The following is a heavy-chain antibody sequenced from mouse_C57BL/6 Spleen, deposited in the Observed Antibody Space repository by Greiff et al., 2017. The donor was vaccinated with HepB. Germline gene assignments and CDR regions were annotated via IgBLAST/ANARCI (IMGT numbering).Heavy chain of an antibody. V-gene: IGHV5-4*01. Sequence: DVQLVESGGGLVKPGGSLKLSCAASGFTFSSYAMSWVRQTPEKRLEWVATISDGGSYTYYPDNVKGRFTISRDNAKNNLYLQMSHLKSEDTAMYYCARYDPWFAYWGQRTLVTVSA. CDR3: ARYDPWFAY. J-gene: IGHJ3*01. CDR1: GFTFSSYA. D-gene: IGHD2-3*01. CDR2: ISDGGSYT.